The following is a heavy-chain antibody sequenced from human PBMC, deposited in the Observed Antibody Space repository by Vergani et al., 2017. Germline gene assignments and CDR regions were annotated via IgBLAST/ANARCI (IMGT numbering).Heavy chain of an antibody. CDR1: VFTFSDYY. CDR2: ISSSGSTI. J-gene: IGHJ6*02. CDR3: ARDGSIRCSGGSCYAPAYYYYYGMDV. Sequence: QVQLVESGGGLVKPGGSLRPSCVASVFTFSDYYTSWIRQAPGKGLEWVSYISSSGSTIYYADSVEGRCTISRDNAKNSMYLQMNSLRAEDTAVYYCARDGSIRCSGGSCYAPAYYYYYGMDVWGQGTTVTVSS. D-gene: IGHD2-15*01. V-gene: IGHV3-11*04.